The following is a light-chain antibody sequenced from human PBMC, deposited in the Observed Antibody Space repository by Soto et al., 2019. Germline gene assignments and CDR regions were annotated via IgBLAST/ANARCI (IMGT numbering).Light chain of an antibody. CDR1: SPNIGSNT. J-gene: IGLJ2*01. V-gene: IGLV1-44*01. CDR2: SNN. CDR3: AAWDDSLNGQVV. Sequence: QSVLTQPPSASGTPGQRVTISCSGSSPNIGSNTVNWYQQLPGTAPKLVMYSNNQRPSGVPDRFSGSKSGTSASLAISGLQTEDASDYYCAAWDDSLNGQVVFGGGTKLTVL.